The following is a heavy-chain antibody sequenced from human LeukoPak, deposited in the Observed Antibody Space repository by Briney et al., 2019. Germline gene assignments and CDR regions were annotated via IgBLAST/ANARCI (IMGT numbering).Heavy chain of an antibody. CDR1: GGSISSSSYY. D-gene: IGHD6-13*01. J-gene: IGHJ2*01. CDR3: ARTSSSRIWYFDL. Sequence: SETLSLTCTVSGGSISSSSYYWGWIRQPPGKGLEWIESIYYSGSTYYNPSLKSRVTISVDTSKNQFSLKLSSVTAADTAVYYCARTSSSRIWYFDLWGRGTLVTVSS. CDR2: IYYSGST. V-gene: IGHV4-39*01.